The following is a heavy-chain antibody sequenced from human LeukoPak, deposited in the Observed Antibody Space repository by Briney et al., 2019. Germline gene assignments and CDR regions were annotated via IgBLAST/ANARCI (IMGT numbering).Heavy chain of an antibody. V-gene: IGHV3-23*01. CDR3: AKDQYSSSPRWFDP. Sequence: GGSLRLSCAASGLTFRMYWMSWVRQAPGKGLEWVSAISGSGGSTYYADSVKGRFTISRDNSKNTLYLQMNSLRAEDTAVYYCAKDQYSSSPRWFDPWGQGTLVTVSS. D-gene: IGHD6-13*01. CDR2: ISGSGGST. CDR1: GLTFRMYW. J-gene: IGHJ5*02.